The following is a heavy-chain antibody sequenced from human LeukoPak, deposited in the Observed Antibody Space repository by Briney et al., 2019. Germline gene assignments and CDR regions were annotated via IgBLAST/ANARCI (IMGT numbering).Heavy chain of an antibody. J-gene: IGHJ6*02. Sequence: QAGGSLRLSCAASGFTFSSYGMSWVRQAPGKGLEWVSGISGSGGNTYYADSVKGRFTISRDNSKNTVYGQMNSLRAEDTAVYYCARDSPMDVWGQGTTVTVSS. CDR3: ARDSPMDV. V-gene: IGHV3-23*01. CDR2: ISGSGGNT. CDR1: GFTFSSYG.